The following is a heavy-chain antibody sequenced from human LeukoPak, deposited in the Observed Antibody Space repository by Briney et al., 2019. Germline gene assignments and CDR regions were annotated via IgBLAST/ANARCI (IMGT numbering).Heavy chain of an antibody. CDR3: AREGPGSIAVDPDF. CDR1: GGSFSGYY. J-gene: IGHJ4*02. D-gene: IGHD6-6*01. V-gene: IGHV4-34*01. CDR2: INHSGST. Sequence: SETLSLTCAVYGGSFSGYYWSWIRQPPGKGLEWIGEINHSGSTNYNPSLKSRVTISVDTSKNQFSLKLSSVTAADAAVYYCAREGPGSIAVDPDFWGQGTRLTVST.